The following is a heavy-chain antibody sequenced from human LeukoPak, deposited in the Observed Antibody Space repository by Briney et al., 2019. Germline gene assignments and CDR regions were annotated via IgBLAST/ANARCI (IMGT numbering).Heavy chain of an antibody. D-gene: IGHD3-10*01. Sequence: PGGSLRLSCAASGFIFDDYAMHWVRQAPGKGLEWVSGITWNRGSIGYADSVKGRFTISRDNAKNSLYLQMNSLKPEDMALYYCVKGIIVRGPSLDAFDIWGQGTMVTVSS. V-gene: IGHV3-9*03. CDR3: VKGIIVRGPSLDAFDI. CDR2: ITWNRGSI. J-gene: IGHJ3*02. CDR1: GFIFDDYA.